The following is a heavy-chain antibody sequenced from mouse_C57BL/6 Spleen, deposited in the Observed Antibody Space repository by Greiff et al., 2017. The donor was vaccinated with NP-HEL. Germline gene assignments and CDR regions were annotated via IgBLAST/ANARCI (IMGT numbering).Heavy chain of an antibody. J-gene: IGHJ3*01. D-gene: IGHD1-1*02. Sequence: QVQLQQSGAELMKPGASVKLSCKATGYTFTGYWIEWVKQRPGHGLEWIGEILPGSGSTNYNEKFKGKATFTADTSSNTAYMQLSSLTTEDSAIYSCARFPVASPLAYWGQGTLVTVSA. CDR1: GYTFTGYW. V-gene: IGHV1-9*01. CDR2: ILPGSGST. CDR3: ARFPVASPLAY.